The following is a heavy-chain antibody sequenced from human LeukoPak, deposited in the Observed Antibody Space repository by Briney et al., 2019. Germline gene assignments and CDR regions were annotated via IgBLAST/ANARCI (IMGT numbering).Heavy chain of an antibody. D-gene: IGHD2-2*01. CDR3: ARAESVVPAAIGV. V-gene: IGHV4-30-4*08. J-gene: IGHJ4*02. CDR2: IYYSGST. CDR1: GGSISSGDYY. Sequence: SQTLSLTCTVSGGSISSGDYYWSWIRQPPGKGLEWIGYIYYSGSTYYNPSLKSRVTISVDTSKNQFSLKLSSVTAADTAVYYCARAESVVPAAIGVWGQGTLVTVSS.